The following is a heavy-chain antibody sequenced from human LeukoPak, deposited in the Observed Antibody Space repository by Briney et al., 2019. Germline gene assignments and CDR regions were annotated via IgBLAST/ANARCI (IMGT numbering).Heavy chain of an antibody. CDR1: GFTFSTYA. CDR3: AKARAGDITAAFNY. D-gene: IGHD6-13*01. Sequence: PGGSLRLSCAASGFTFSTYAMSWVRQAPGKGLEWVSAISGSGGSTYYADSVKGRFTISRDSSKNTLYLQMSSLRAEDTAVYYCAKARAGDITAAFNYWGQGTLVTVSS. J-gene: IGHJ4*02. V-gene: IGHV3-23*01. CDR2: ISGSGGST.